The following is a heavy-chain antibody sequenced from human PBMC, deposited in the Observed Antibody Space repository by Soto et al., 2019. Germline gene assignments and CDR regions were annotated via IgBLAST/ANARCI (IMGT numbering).Heavy chain of an antibody. J-gene: IGHJ5*02. CDR1: GGTFSSCA. CDR2: IIPLFGTS. Sequence: QVQLVQSGAEVKKPGSSVKVSCKASGGTFSSCAITWVRQAPGQGLEWMGGIIPLFGTSNYAQKFQGRVTITADRSTSTAYMELSSLRSEDTAVYYCARSALLGAWFDPWGQGTLVTVSS. V-gene: IGHV1-69*06. D-gene: IGHD3-16*01. CDR3: ARSALLGAWFDP.